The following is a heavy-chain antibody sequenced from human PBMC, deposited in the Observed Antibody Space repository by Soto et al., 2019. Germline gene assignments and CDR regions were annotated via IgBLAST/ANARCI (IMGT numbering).Heavy chain of an antibody. V-gene: IGHV3-33*01. CDR3: ARTDWNYGTGVFDI. CDR2: VWYDGSKE. J-gene: IGHJ3*02. D-gene: IGHD1-7*01. CDR1: GFSFSTYG. Sequence: QVQLVESGGGVVQPGRSLRLSCAASGFSFSTYGMYWVRQAPAGGLEWVALVWYDGSKEYYADSVKGRFTISRDNSKNTLYLQMNSLRAEDTAVYFCARTDWNYGTGVFDIWGQGTKVTVSS.